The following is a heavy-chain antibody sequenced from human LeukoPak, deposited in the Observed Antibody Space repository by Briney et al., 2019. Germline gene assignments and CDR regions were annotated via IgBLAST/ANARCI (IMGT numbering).Heavy chain of an antibody. Sequence: QSGGSLRLSCAASGFTFSSYEMNWVRQAPGKGLEWVSYISSSGSTIYYADSVKGRFTISRDNAKNSLYLQMNSLRAEDTAVYYCARERYENSGSYFDYWGQGTLVTVSS. J-gene: IGHJ4*02. CDR1: GFTFSSYE. D-gene: IGHD1-26*01. CDR2: ISSSGSTI. CDR3: ARERYENSGSYFDY. V-gene: IGHV3-48*03.